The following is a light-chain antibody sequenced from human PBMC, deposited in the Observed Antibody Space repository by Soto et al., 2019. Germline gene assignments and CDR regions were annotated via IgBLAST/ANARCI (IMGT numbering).Light chain of an antibody. CDR1: SSNTGAGYD. CDR3: QSWDSSLSGYV. CDR2: DNT. V-gene: IGLV1-40*01. J-gene: IGLJ1*01. Sequence: QSVLTQPPSVSGAPGQRVTISCTGSSSNTGAGYDIHWYQQLPGTAPKLLIYDNTNRPSGVPDRFSGSKSGTSASLAITGLQAEDEADYYCQSWDSSLSGYVFGTGTKLTVL.